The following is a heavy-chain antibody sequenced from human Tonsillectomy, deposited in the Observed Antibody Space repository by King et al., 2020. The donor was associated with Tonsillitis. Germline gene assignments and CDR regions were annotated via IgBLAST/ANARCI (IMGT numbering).Heavy chain of an antibody. CDR1: GFTVSSNY. Sequence: VQLVESGGGLIQPGGSLRLSCAASGFTVSSNYMSWVRQAPGKGLEWVSVIYSGGSTYYADSVKGRFTISRDNSKNTLYLQMKSLRAEDTAMYYCARDRGLSLYYYYGMDVWGQGTTVTVSS. J-gene: IGHJ6*02. CDR3: ARDRGLSLYYYYGMDV. D-gene: IGHD3-10*01. CDR2: IYSGGST. V-gene: IGHV3-53*01.